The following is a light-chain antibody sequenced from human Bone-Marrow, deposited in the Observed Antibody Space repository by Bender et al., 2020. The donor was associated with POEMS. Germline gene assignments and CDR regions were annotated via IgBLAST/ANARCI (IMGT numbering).Light chain of an antibody. CDR1: SSDVGGYNY. CDR3: GTWDSSLSAWV. J-gene: IGLJ3*02. CDR2: DVS. Sequence: QSALTQPRSVSGSPGQSVTISCTGTSSDVGGYNYVSWYQQHPGKAPKLIISDVSKRPSGIPDRFSGSKSGTSATLGITGLQTGDEADYYCGTWDSSLSAWVFGGGTKLTVL. V-gene: IGLV2-11*01.